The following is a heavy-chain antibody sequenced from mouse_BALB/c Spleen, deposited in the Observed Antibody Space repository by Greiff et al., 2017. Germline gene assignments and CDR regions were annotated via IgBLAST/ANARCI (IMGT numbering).Heavy chain of an antibody. CDR3: VITTVVAFDY. D-gene: IGHD1-1*01. CDR1: GYAFSSYW. J-gene: IGHJ2*01. Sequence: VQLQQSGAELVRPGSSVKISCKASGYAFSSYWMNWVKQRPGQGLEWIGQIYHGDGDTNYNGKFKGKATLTADKSSSTAYMQLSSLTSEDSAVYFCVITTVVAFDYWGQGTTLTVSS. CDR2: IYHGDGDT. V-gene: IGHV1-80*01.